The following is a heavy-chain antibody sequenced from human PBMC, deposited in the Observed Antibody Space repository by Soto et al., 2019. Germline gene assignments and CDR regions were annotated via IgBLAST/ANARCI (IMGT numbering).Heavy chain of an antibody. CDR3: ARSYGSSWYMPFAY. D-gene: IGHD6-13*01. J-gene: IGHJ4*02. V-gene: IGHV4-30-4*01. CDR1: GGSISSGDYY. Sequence: SETLSLTCTVSGGSISSGDYYWSWIRQPPGKGLEWIGYIYYSGSTYYNPSLKSRVTISVDTSKNQFSLKLSSVTAADTAVYSCARSYGSSWYMPFAYWGQGTLVTVPS. CDR2: IYYSGST.